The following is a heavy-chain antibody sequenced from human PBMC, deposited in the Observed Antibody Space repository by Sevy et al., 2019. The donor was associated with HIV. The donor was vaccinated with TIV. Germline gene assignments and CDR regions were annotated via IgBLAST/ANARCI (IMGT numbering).Heavy chain of an antibody. CDR2: INPNSGGT. Sequence: ASVKVSCKASGYTFTGYYMHWVRQAPGQGLEWMGWINPNSGGTNYAQKFQGRVTMTRDTSISTAYMELSRLRSDDTPVYYCARATKKDIVVVPAAIFDLNYYYYMDVWGKGTTVTVSS. CDR1: GYTFTGYY. V-gene: IGHV1-2*02. CDR3: ARATKKDIVVVPAAIFDLNYYYYMDV. J-gene: IGHJ6*03. D-gene: IGHD2-2*01.